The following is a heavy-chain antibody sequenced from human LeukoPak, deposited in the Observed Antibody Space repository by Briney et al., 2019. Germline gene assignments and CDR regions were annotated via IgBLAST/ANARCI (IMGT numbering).Heavy chain of an antibody. CDR2: IYYSGST. D-gene: IGHD4-11*01. CDR1: GGSISSYY. V-gene: IGHV4-59*08. CDR3: AGIRSSVDYTFDY. J-gene: IGHJ4*02. Sequence: SETLSLTCTVSGGSISSYYWSWIRQPPGKGLEWIGYIYYSGSTNYNPSLKSRVTISVDTYKNQLSLKLSSVTAADTAVYYCAGIRSSVDYTFDYWGQGTLVTVSS.